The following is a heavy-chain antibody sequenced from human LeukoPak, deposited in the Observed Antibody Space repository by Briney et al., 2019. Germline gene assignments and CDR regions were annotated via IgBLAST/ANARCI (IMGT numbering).Heavy chain of an antibody. CDR1: GFTFSSYW. D-gene: IGHD3-10*01. CDR3: ARVNTMVYRYYYYMDV. J-gene: IGHJ6*03. V-gene: IGHV3-7*01. Sequence: GGSLRLSCAASGFTFSSYWMSWVRQAPGKGLEWVANIKQDGSEKYYVDSVKGRFTISRDNAKNSLYLQMNSLRAEDTAVYYCARVNTMVYRYYYYMDVWGKGTTVTVSS. CDR2: IKQDGSEK.